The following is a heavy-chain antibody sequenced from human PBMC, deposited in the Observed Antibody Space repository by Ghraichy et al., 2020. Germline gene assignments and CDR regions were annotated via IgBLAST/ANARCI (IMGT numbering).Heavy chain of an antibody. CDR3: AKRESDNSGWYDY. D-gene: IGHD6-19*01. CDR1: GFTFSSYA. V-gene: IGHV3-23*01. CDR2: IGGSGGST. Sequence: GVSLRLSCAASGFTFSSYAMSWVRQAPGKGLEWVSCIGGSGGSTYYADSVKGRFTISRDNSKNTLYLQMNNLRAEDRAIYYCAKRESDNSGWYDYWGQGTLVTVSS. J-gene: IGHJ4*02.